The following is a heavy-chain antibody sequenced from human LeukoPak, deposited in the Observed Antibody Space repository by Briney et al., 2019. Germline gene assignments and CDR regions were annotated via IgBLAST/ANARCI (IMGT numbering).Heavy chain of an antibody. D-gene: IGHD3-22*01. J-gene: IGHJ4*02. Sequence: GGSLRLSCAASGFTFSSYAMSWVRKAPGKGLEWVSAISGSGGSTYYADSVKGRFTISRDDSKNTLYLQMNSLRAEDTAVYYCAKVPGYDSIDDYFDYWGQGTLVTVSS. V-gene: IGHV3-23*01. CDR1: GFTFSSYA. CDR2: ISGSGGST. CDR3: AKVPGYDSIDDYFDY.